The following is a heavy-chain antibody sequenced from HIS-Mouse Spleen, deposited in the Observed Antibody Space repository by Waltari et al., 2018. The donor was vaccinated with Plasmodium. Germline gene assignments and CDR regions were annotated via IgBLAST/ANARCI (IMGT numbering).Heavy chain of an antibody. D-gene: IGHD3-10*01. CDR3: ARDRVLIAHWYFDL. CDR2: INPNSGGS. J-gene: IGHJ2*01. Sequence: QVQLVQSGAEVKKPGASVKVSCKASGYTFTGYYMHWVRQAPGQGLEWMGWINPNSGGSNYAQKFQGRVTMTRDTSISTAYMELSRLRSDDTPVYYCARDRVLIAHWYFDLWGRGTLVTVAS. CDR1: GYTFTGYY. V-gene: IGHV1-2*02.